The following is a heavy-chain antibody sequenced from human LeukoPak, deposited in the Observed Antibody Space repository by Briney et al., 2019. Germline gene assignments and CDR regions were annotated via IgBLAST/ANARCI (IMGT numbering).Heavy chain of an antibody. Sequence: SETLSLTCAVYGGSFSGYYWSWIRQPPGKGLEWIGEINHSGSTNYNPSLKSRVTISVDTSKNQFSLKLSSVTAADTAVYYCARSPGYSSQNYWGQGTLVTVSS. V-gene: IGHV4-34*01. CDR2: INHSGST. CDR3: ARSPGYSSQNY. J-gene: IGHJ4*02. CDR1: GGSFSGYY. D-gene: IGHD5-18*01.